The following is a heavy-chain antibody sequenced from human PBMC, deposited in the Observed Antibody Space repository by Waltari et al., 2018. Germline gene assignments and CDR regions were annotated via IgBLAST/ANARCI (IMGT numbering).Heavy chain of an antibody. CDR3: AREEWLLYTMSTTHPKKTFDS. CDR1: GFTFSRNA. CDR2: IWSDATDR. V-gene: IGHV3-33*01. D-gene: IGHD3-3*01. Sequence: QMQLVESGGGVVQPGRSLRLSCAASGFTFSRNAMHWVSPVPGKGLEWVAIIWSDATDRYYADSVRGRFSISRDNLKNTLFLDMTSLRVEDTAVYYCAREEWLLYTMSTTHPKKTFDSWGQGTLVTVSS. J-gene: IGHJ4*02.